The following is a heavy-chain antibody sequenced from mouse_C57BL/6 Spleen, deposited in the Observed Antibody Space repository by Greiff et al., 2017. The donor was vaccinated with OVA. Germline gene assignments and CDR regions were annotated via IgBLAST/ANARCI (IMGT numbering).Heavy chain of an antibody. V-gene: IGHV1-72*01. Sequence: QVQLQQPGAELVKPGASVKLSCKASGYTFTSYWMHWVKQRPGRGLEWIGRIDPNSGGTKYNEKFKSKATLTVDKPASTAYMQLSSLTSEDSAVYYGARERYGFYDGYYFDYWGQGTTLTVSA. CDR2: IDPNSGGT. J-gene: IGHJ2*01. CDR3: ARERYGFYDGYYFDY. D-gene: IGHD2-3*01. CDR1: GYTFTSYW.